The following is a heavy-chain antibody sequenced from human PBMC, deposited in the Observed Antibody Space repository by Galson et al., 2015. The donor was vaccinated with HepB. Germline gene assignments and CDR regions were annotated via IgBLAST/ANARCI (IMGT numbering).Heavy chain of an antibody. CDR2: MNPNSGNK. Sequence: SVKVSCKAFGYTFSSYDVTWVRQASGQGLEWMGWMNPNSGNKGYAPEFRDRVTMTGDTSMSTAYMELSSLRSEDTAVYYCARGVRNYLYSDNWGQGTLVTVSS. D-gene: IGHD1-7*01. CDR3: ARGVRNYLYSDN. J-gene: IGHJ4*02. CDR1: GYTFSSYD. V-gene: IGHV1-8*01.